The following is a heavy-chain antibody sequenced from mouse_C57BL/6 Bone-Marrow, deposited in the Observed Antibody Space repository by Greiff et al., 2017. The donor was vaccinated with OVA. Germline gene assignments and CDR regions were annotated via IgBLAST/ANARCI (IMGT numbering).Heavy chain of an antibody. Sequence: VQLKESGGGLVKPGGSLKLSCAASGFTFSDYGMHWVRQAPEKGLEWVAYISSGSSTIYYADTVKGRFTISRDNAKNTLFLQMTSLRSEDTAMYYCAKGVDGYYSFAYWGQGTLVTVSA. CDR2: ISSGSSTI. D-gene: IGHD2-3*01. CDR3: AKGVDGYYSFAY. CDR1: GFTFSDYG. V-gene: IGHV5-17*01. J-gene: IGHJ3*01.